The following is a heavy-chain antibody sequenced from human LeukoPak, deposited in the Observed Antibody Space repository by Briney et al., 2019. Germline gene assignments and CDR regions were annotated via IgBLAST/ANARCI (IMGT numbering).Heavy chain of an antibody. Sequence: GGSLRLSCAASGFAFSSYSMNWVRQAPGKGLEWVSSISSSSSYIYYADSVKGRFTISRDNAKNSLYLQMNSLRAEDTAVYYCARGDVRFLEWLSMDVWGKGTTVTVSS. CDR2: ISSSSSYI. J-gene: IGHJ6*04. V-gene: IGHV3-21*01. CDR1: GFAFSSYS. D-gene: IGHD3-3*01. CDR3: ARGDVRFLEWLSMDV.